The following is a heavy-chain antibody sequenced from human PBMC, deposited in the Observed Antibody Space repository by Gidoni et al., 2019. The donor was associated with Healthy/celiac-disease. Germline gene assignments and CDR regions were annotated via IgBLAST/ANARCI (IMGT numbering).Heavy chain of an antibody. D-gene: IGHD3-16*01. Sequence: QGQLVESGGGGVQPGRSLRLSGAASGCTFSSYAMHWVRQAPGKGLVWVAVISHDGSNKYYADSVKCRFTISRDNSKNTLYLQMNSLRAEDTAVYYCAREKGYYDYVWGNSTPGYWGQGTLVTVSS. V-gene: IGHV3-30-3*01. CDR2: ISHDGSNK. J-gene: IGHJ4*02. CDR3: AREKGYYDYVWGNSTPGY. CDR1: GCTFSSYA.